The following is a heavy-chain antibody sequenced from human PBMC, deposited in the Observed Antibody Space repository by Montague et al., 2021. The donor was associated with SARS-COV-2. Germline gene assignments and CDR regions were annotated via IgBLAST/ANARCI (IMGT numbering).Heavy chain of an antibody. Sequence: SETLSLTCTVSGGSISSYYWSWIRQPQGKGMGWNGIIYYSGSTNYNHYLNSRVTISVDTSKNKYSLKLSSVTAADTAVYYCARAHGDNYDSSGWRFDPWGQGTLVTVSS. D-gene: IGHD3-22*01. J-gene: IGHJ5*02. CDR3: ARAHGDNYDSSGWRFDP. V-gene: IGHV4-59*01. CDR1: GGSISSYY. CDR2: IYYSGST.